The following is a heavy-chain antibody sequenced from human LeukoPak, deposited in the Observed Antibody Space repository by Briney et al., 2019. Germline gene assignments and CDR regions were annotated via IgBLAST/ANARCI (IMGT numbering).Heavy chain of an antibody. J-gene: IGHJ5*02. CDR1: GGSISSSNW. V-gene: IGHV4-4*02. CDR3: GRFGSLGYCPSRRRRGNRFDP. D-gene: IGHD2-2*01. CDR2: IYHSGSS. Sequence: SETLSLTCAVSGGSISSSNWWSWVRQPPGKGLEWIGEIYHSGSSNYNPSLKSRVTISVDKSKNQFSLKLSSVTAADTAVYYCGRFGSLGYCPSRRRRGNRFDPRGQGTLVTVSS.